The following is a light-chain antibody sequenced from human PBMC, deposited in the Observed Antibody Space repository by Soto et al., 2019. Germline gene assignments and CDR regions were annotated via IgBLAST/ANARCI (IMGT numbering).Light chain of an antibody. J-gene: IGKJ4*01. Sequence: DIQMTQSPSSLSASVGDRDTITCRASQSISSYLNWYQQKPGKAPKLLIYAASSLQSGVPSRFSGSGSGTDFTLTISSLQPEDFATYYCQQSYSTLLTSGGGTKVEIK. V-gene: IGKV1-39*01. CDR3: QQSYSTLLT. CDR2: AAS. CDR1: QSISSY.